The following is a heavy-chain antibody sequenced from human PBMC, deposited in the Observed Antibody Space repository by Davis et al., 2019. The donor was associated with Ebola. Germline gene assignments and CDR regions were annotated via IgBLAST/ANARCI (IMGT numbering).Heavy chain of an antibody. Sequence: GESLKISCVASEFTFRDYSVNWVRQAPGKGLEWVAIISYDGSNRFYADSVKGRFTISRDNSKKTLYLQMNSLRAEDTAVYYCAKSGLSFGVVKYHYGMDVWGKGTTVTVSS. J-gene: IGHJ6*04. D-gene: IGHD3-3*01. CDR3: AKSGLSFGVVKYHYGMDV. CDR1: EFTFRDYS. V-gene: IGHV3-30*07. CDR2: ISYDGSNR.